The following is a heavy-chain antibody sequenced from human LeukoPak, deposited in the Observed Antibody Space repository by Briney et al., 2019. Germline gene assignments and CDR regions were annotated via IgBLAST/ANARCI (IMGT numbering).Heavy chain of an antibody. CDR2: IYHSGST. CDR1: GGSISSGGYS. Sequence: SQTLSLTCAVSGGSISSGGYSWSWIRQPPGKGLAWIGYIYHSGSTYYNPSLKSRVTISVDRSKNQFSLKLSSVTAADTAVYYCARGGYFDWLPRGNYFDYWGQGTLVTVSS. J-gene: IGHJ4*02. CDR3: ARGGYFDWLPRGNYFDY. D-gene: IGHD3-9*01. V-gene: IGHV4-30-2*01.